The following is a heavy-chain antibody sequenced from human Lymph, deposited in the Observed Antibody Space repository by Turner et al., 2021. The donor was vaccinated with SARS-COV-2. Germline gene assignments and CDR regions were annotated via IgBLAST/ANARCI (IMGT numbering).Heavy chain of an antibody. Sequence: QVQLVESGGGVVGPVRSLRLSCAASGFSFSIYGVYWVRQAPGKGLEWVAVIWYDGSNKCYADSVKGRFTISRDNSKNTLYLQMNSLRGEDTAVYYCARDPPAHNDLWSAAYSLGHYGMDVWGQGTTVTVSS. J-gene: IGHJ6*02. V-gene: IGHV3-33*01. CDR2: IWYDGSNK. D-gene: IGHD3-3*01. CDR1: GFSFSIYG. CDR3: ARDPPAHNDLWSAAYSLGHYGMDV.